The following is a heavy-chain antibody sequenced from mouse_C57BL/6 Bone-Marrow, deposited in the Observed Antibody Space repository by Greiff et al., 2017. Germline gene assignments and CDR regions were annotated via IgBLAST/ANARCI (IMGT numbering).Heavy chain of an antibody. V-gene: IGHV1-81*01. CDR2: IYPRSGNT. CDR3: ARAYYDYDGNYFDY. Sequence: QVQLKESGAELARPGASVKLSCKASGYTFTSYGISWVKQRTGQGLEWIGEIYPRSGNTYYNEKFKGKATLTADKSSSTAYMELRSLTSEDSAVYFCARAYYDYDGNYFDYWGQGTTLTVSS. D-gene: IGHD2-4*01. CDR1: GYTFTSYG. J-gene: IGHJ2*01.